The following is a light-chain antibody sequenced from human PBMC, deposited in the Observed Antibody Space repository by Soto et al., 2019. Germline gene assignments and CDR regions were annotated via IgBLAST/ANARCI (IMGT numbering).Light chain of an antibody. CDR3: QQYSGSQIT. Sequence: EIVLTQSPATLSLSPGERVILSCGASQSVSVNRFAWYQQKPGLPPRLLIYDASSRSTGIPDRFSGSGSGTDFSLTINRLEPEDSTVYYCQQYSGSQITFGQGTRLEIK. CDR1: QSVSVNR. CDR2: DAS. J-gene: IGKJ5*01. V-gene: IGKV3D-20*01.